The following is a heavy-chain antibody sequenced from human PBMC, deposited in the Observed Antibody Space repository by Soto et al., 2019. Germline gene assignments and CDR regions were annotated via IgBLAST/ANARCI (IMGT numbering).Heavy chain of an antibody. J-gene: IGHJ4*03. D-gene: IGHD3-22*01. CDR2: IDGSSNYI. Sequence: GGSLRLSGVASGFSFSGYSMNWVRQALGKGLEWVSSIDGSSNYIYYADSVKGRFTISRDNSKNSLYLQMNSLRAEDTAVYYCARVVYFDSSGFGLWGQGTLVTVSS. CDR3: ARVVYFDSSGFGL. CDR1: GFSFSGYS. V-gene: IGHV3-21*01.